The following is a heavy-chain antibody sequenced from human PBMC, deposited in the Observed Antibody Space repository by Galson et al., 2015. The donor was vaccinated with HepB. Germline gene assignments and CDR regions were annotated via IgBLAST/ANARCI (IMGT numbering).Heavy chain of an antibody. CDR1: GFTFSSYA. J-gene: IGHJ4*02. CDR2: IGGSGGST. CDR3: AKTGSRGSSSYYFDY. V-gene: IGHV3-23*01. D-gene: IGHD6-13*01. Sequence: SLRLSCAASGFTFSSYAMSWVRQAPGKGLEWVSAIGGSGGSTYYADSVKGRFTISRDNSKNTLYLQMNSLRAEDTAVYYCAKTGSRGSSSYYFDYWGQGTLVTVSS.